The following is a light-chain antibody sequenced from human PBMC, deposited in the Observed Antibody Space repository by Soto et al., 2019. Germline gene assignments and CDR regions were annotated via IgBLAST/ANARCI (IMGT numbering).Light chain of an antibody. Sequence: DIQMTQSPSTLSPSVGDRVTITCRASRSISDWLAWYQQKPGKAPKLLIFDASNLKSGVPSRFSGSGSGTEFTLTISSMQPDDFATFYCQQYNGYSRTFGQGTKVDIK. CDR1: RSISDW. J-gene: IGKJ1*01. V-gene: IGKV1-5*01. CDR2: DAS. CDR3: QQYNGYSRT.